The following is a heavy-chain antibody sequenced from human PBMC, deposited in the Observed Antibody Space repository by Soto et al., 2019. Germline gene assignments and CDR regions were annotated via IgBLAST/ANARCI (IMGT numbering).Heavy chain of an antibody. CDR2: IYYSETT. V-gene: IGHV4-30-4*01. CDR1: GVSVTNGDYY. Sequence: PSETLSLTCTVSGVSVTNGDYYWSWMRQSPGKGLEWIGNIYYSETTRYNPSLNSRLSISIDTSRNQFSLQLTSVTAAETAIYHCDRPRQCGYWFDPWGQGTLATVSS. CDR3: DRPRQCGYWFDP. J-gene: IGHJ5*02. D-gene: IGHD4-4*01.